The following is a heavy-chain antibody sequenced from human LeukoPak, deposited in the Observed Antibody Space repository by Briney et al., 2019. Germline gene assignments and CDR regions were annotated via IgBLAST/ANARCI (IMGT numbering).Heavy chain of an antibody. CDR2: ISGSGGST. Sequence: GASLRLSCAASGFTFSSYVMSWVRQAPGKGLEWVAAISGSGGSTYYADSVKGRFTISRDNSKNTTYLQMNSLRAEDTAVYYCAKDRRSYSYFPDYWGQGTLVTVSS. V-gene: IGHV3-23*01. CDR1: GFTFSSYV. J-gene: IGHJ4*02. CDR3: AKDRRSYSYFPDY. D-gene: IGHD1-26*01.